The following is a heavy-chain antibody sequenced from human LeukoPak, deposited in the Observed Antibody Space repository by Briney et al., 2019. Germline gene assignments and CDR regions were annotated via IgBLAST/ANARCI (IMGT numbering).Heavy chain of an antibody. D-gene: IGHD3-16*01. CDR1: GYTFTSYY. Sequence: ASVKVSCKASGYTFTSYYMHWLRQAPGQGLEWMGIINPSGGSTSYAQKFQGRVTMTRDTSTSTVYMEPSSLRSEDTAVYYCASVPTLGELMGPFDYWGQGTLVTVSS. J-gene: IGHJ4*02. V-gene: IGHV1-46*01. CDR2: INPSGGST. CDR3: ASVPTLGELMGPFDY.